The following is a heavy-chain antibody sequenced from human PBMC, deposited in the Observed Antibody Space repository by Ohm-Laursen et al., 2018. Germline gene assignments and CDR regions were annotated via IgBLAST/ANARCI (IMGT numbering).Heavy chain of an antibody. Sequence: GSLRLSCSASGFTFSSYWMHWVRQTPGKGLVWVSRINSDGSTTSYADSVKGRFTISRDNAKNTLYVQMNSLRAEDTAVYYCARAGRWSYSWYFDLWGRGTLVTVSS. D-gene: IGHD4-23*01. CDR1: GFTFSSYW. CDR2: INSDGSTT. V-gene: IGHV3-74*01. CDR3: ARAGRWSYSWYFDL. J-gene: IGHJ2*01.